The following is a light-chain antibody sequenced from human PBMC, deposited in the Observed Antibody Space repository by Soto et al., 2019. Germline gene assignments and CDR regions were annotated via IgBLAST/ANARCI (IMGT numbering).Light chain of an antibody. J-gene: IGKJ4*01. V-gene: IGKV1-39*01. Sequence: DIQMTQSPSSLSASVGDRVTITCRASQSISSYLNWYQQKPGKAPKLLIYAASSLQSGVPSRFSGSGSGTDFTLTISSLQPEDFETYYCQKYNSAPLTLGGGTKVDIK. CDR2: AAS. CDR1: QSISSY. CDR3: QKYNSAPLT.